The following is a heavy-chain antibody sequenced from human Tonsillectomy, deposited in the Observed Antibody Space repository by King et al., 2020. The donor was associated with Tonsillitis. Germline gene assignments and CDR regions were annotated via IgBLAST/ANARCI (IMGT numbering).Heavy chain of an antibody. Sequence: TLKESGPTLVKPPQTLTLTCTFSGFSLSTSGVGVGWIRQPPGKALEWLALIYWNDDKRYSPSLKSRLTITTDTSKNQVVLTMTNMDPVDTATYCCAHRRYCSGGSCYFPFDYWGQGTLVTVSS. CDR1: GFSLSTSGVG. V-gene: IGHV2-5*01. CDR2: IYWNDDK. CDR3: AHRRYCSGGSCYFPFDY. D-gene: IGHD2-15*01. J-gene: IGHJ4*02.